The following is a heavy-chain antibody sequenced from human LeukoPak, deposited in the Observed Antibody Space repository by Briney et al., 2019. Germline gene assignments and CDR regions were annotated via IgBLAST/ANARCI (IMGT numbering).Heavy chain of an antibody. D-gene: IGHD3-10*01. J-gene: IGHJ4*02. V-gene: IGHV3-23*01. CDR2: ISGSGGST. CDR1: GFTFSSYA. Sequence: GGSLRLSCAASGFTFSSYAMSWVRQAPGKGLEWVSAISGSGGSTYYADSVKGRFTISRDNSKNTLYLQMNSLGAEDTAVYYCAKDLSSWYYYGSGSSFDYWGQGTLVTVSS. CDR3: AKDLSSWYYYGSGSSFDY.